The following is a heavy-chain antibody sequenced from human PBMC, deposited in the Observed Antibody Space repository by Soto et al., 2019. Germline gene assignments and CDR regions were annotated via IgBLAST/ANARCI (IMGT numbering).Heavy chain of an antibody. CDR3: AKSPSYGSGEVDY. CDR2: ISGSAGST. J-gene: IGHJ4*02. Sequence: EVQLLDSGGGLVQPGGSLRLSCAASGFTFSSYPMSWVRQAPGKGLEWVSAISGSAGSTYYADSVKGRFTISRDNAKNTLYLQMNSLRAEDTAVYYGAKSPSYGSGEVDYWGQGTLVTVSS. V-gene: IGHV3-23*01. CDR1: GFTFSSYP. D-gene: IGHD3-10*01.